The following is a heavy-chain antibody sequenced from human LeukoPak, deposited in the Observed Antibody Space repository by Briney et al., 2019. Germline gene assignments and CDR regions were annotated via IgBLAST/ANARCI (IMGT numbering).Heavy chain of an antibody. V-gene: IGHV4-59*01. CDR2: IYYSGST. D-gene: IGHD3-16*02. CDR1: GGSISSYY. CDR3: ARDLGDDYVWGSYRPYDP. J-gene: IGHJ5*02. Sequence: KSSETLSLTCTVSGGSISSYYWSWIRQPPGKGLEWIGSIYYSGSTNYNPSLKNRVTISVDTSKNQFSLKLSSVTAADTAVYYCARDLGDDYVWGSYRPYDPWGQGTLVTVSS.